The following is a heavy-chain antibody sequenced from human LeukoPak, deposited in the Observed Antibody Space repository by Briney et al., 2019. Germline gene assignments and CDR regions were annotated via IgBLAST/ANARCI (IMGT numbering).Heavy chain of an antibody. Sequence: PGGSLRLSCAASGFTFSSYGMHWVRQAPGKGLEWVAVISYDGSNKYYADSVKGRFTISRDNSKNTLYLQMNSLRAEDTAVYYCAKDAGYSSSWGYYYYYGMDVWGQGTTVTVSS. J-gene: IGHJ6*02. CDR1: GFTFSSYG. CDR3: AKDAGYSSSWGYYYYYGMDV. D-gene: IGHD6-13*01. V-gene: IGHV3-30*18. CDR2: ISYDGSNK.